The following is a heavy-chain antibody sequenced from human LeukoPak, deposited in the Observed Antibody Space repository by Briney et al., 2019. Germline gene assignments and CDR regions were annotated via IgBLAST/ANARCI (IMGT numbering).Heavy chain of an antibody. V-gene: IGHV4-34*01. CDR2: INHSGST. Sequence: PSETLSLTCAVYGGSFSGYYWSWIRQPPGKGLEWIGEINHSGSTNYNPSLKSRVTISVDTSKNQFSLKLSSVTAADTAVYYCARRPDRGTYFYWGQGTLVTVSS. CDR3: ARRPDRGTYFY. J-gene: IGHJ4*02. D-gene: IGHD1-26*01. CDR1: GGSFSGYY.